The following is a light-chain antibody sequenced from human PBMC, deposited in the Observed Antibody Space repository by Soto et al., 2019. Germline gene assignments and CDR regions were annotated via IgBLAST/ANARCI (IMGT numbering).Light chain of an antibody. Sequence: EIQMTQSASTLSGTVGGRVTITSRASHTISSWLAWYKQNPGKAPKLLIYKASTLKSGVPSRFSGSGSGTEFTLTISSLKPDDFATYYCQHYNSYSEAFGQGTKVDIK. CDR2: KAS. V-gene: IGKV1-5*03. J-gene: IGKJ1*01. CDR3: QHYNSYSEA. CDR1: HTISSW.